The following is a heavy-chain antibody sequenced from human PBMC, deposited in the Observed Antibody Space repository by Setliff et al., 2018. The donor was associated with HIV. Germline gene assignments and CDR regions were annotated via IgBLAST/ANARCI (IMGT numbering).Heavy chain of an antibody. D-gene: IGHD1-7*01. CDR1: GFTFSSYA. J-gene: IGHJ6*03. V-gene: IGHV3-23*01. CDR2: ISSSGDTT. Sequence: PGGSLRLSCAASGFTFSSYAITWVRQAPGKGLEWVSTISSSGDTTYYADSVKGRFTISRDNSKNTLYLQMNSLRAEDTAVYFCAKAFTKSPTTDYYYMDVWGKGTTVTVSS. CDR3: AKAFTKSPTTDYYYMDV.